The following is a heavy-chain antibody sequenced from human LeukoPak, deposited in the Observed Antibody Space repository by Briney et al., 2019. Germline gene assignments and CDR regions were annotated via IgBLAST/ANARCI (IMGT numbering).Heavy chain of an antibody. Sequence: PSETLSLTCSVSGGSISTYYWSWIRQPPGKGLEWIGYIYDSGSTNYNPSLKSRVTISVDTSKNQFSLKLSSVTAADTAVYYCARHHSNFDYWGQGTVDTVSS. CDR1: GGSISTYY. CDR2: IYDSGST. D-gene: IGHD5-18*01. V-gene: IGHV4-59*08. J-gene: IGHJ4*02. CDR3: ARHHSNFDY.